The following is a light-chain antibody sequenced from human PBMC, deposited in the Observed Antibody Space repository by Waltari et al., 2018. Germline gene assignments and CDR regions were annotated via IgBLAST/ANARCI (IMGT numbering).Light chain of an antibody. CDR2: DVT. V-gene: IGLV2-14*03. CDR3: SSYTTTTTVI. Sequence: QSALTQPAYVSGSPGQSITISCTGTSSDVGAYTYVSWYQQHPGKAPNLMLYDVTNRPSWVSNRFSGSKSGNTASLTISGLQAEDEADYYCSSYTTTTTVIFGGGTKLTVL. J-gene: IGLJ2*01. CDR1: SSDVGAYTY.